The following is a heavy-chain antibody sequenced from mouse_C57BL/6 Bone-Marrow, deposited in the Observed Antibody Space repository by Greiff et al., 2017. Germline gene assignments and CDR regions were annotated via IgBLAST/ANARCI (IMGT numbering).Heavy chain of an antibody. D-gene: IGHD2-2*01. CDR1: GYTFTSYT. CDR3: ARLYYGYDGFAY. J-gene: IGHJ3*01. CDR2: INPSSGYT. V-gene: IGHV1-4*01. Sequence: QVQLKESGAELARPGASVKMSCKASGYTFTSYTMHWVKQRPGQGLEWIGYINPSSGYTKYNQKFKDKATLTADKSSSTAYMQLSSLTSEDSAVYYGARLYYGYDGFAYGGQGTLVTVSA.